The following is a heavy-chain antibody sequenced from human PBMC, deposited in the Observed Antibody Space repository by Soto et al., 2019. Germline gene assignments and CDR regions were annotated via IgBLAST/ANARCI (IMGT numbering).Heavy chain of an antibody. CDR1: GFTFSSYS. D-gene: IGHD3-22*01. CDR3: ARNNYYDSSGDRAASFDY. Sequence: GGSLRLSCAASGFTFSSYSMNWVRQAPRKGLEWVSSISSSSSYIYYADSVKGRFTISRDNAKNSLYLQMNSLRAEDTAVYYCARNNYYDSSGDRAASFDYWGQGTLVTVSS. J-gene: IGHJ4*02. V-gene: IGHV3-21*01. CDR2: ISSSSSYI.